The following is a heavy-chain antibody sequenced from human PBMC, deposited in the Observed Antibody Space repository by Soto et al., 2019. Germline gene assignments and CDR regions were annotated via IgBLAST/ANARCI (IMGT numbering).Heavy chain of an antibody. CDR3: ASPLAYCGGDCSSDHDAFDI. D-gene: IGHD2-21*02. V-gene: IGHV3-66*01. CDR2: IYSGGST. Sequence: GGSLRLSCAASGFTVSSNYMSWVRQAPGKGLEWVSVIYSGGSTYYADSVKGRFTISRDNSKNTLYLQMNSLRAEDTAVYYCASPLAYCGGDCSSDHDAFDIWGQGTMVTVSS. CDR1: GFTVSSNY. J-gene: IGHJ3*02.